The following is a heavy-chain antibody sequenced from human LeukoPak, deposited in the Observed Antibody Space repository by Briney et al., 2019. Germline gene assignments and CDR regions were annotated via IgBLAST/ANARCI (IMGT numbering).Heavy chain of an antibody. CDR1: GFTFSAFT. CDR3: ARVVTGWGPLSEVVQHYYHYMDV. D-gene: IGHD3-3*01. CDR2: ISDTRRYI. V-gene: IGHV3-21*01. Sequence: PGGSLRLSCAASGFTFSAFTMNWVRQAPGKGLEWVSSISDTRRYIYYADSVKGRFTISRDNAKNSLYLQMNSLRADDTAVYYCARVVTGWGPLSEVVQHYYHYMDVWGKGTTVTFSS. J-gene: IGHJ6*03.